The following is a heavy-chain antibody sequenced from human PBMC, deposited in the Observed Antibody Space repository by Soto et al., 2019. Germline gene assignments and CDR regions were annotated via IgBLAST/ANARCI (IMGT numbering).Heavy chain of an antibody. CDR3: EERPGYSPGGDY. D-gene: IGHD2-15*01. J-gene: IGHJ4*02. V-gene: IGHV3-74*03. CDR1: GLTFRTYW. CDR2: VYNDGDST. Sequence: EVHLVESGGGLVQPGGSLRLSCAASGLTFRTYWVIWVRQAPGKGLVWVSRVYNDGDSTLQAASVTGRFTISRHNAKDTVYLQMSDLRVEDTAMYYCEERPGYSPGGDYWGRGTLVTVSS.